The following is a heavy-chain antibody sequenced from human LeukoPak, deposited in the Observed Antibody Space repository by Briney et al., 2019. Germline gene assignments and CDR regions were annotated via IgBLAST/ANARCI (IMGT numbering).Heavy chain of an antibody. J-gene: IGHJ5*02. CDR3: ARGVCSGGSYYSCERNWFDL. CDR2: VHNSGST. V-gene: IGHV4-4*08. Sequence: SETLSLTCIVSGGSFSSYHWSWVRQPPGEGLEWIAYVHNSGSTNYNPSLMSRVTMFLDTSKNQFSLKLSSVTAADTAVYYCARGVCSGGSYYSCERNWFDLWGQGTLVTVSS. CDR1: GGSFSSYH. D-gene: IGHD2-15*01.